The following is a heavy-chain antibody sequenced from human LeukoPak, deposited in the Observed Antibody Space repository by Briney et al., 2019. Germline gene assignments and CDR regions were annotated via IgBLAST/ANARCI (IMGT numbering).Heavy chain of an antibody. CDR3: ARGEYSSYYTDG. V-gene: IGHV1-2*02. J-gene: IGHJ6*03. CDR2: INPNSGGT. D-gene: IGHD5-18*01. CDR1: GYTFTGYY. Sequence: ASVKVSCKASGYTFTGYYMHWVRQAPGQGLEWMGWINPNSGGTNYAQKFQGRVTMTRDTSISTAFMELSRLRSDDTAVYYCARGEYSSYYTDGWGKGTTVTVSS.